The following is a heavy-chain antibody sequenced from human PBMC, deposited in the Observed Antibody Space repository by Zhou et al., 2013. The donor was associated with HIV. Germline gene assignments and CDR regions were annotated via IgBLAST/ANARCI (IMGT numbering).Heavy chain of an antibody. CDR3: ARGRGYSYGLDY. D-gene: IGHD5-18*01. CDR2: ISAYNANT. J-gene: IGHJ4*02. CDR1: GGTFSTYS. V-gene: IGHV1-18*01. Sequence: QVQLVQSGAEVKKPGSSVKVSCEASGGTFSTYSLSWVRQAPGQGLEWMGWISAYNANTNYAQKLQGRVTMTTDTSTSTAYMELRSLRSEDTAVYYCARGRGYSYGLDYWGQGTLVTVSS.